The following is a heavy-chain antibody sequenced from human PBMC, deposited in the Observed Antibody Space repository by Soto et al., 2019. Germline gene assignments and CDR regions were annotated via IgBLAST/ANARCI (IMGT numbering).Heavy chain of an antibody. CDR1: VFTFSSYA. CDR2: ISGSGGST. Sequence: PGGSLRLSCAASVFTFSSYAMNLVRQAPGKGLAWVSAISGSGGSTYYADSVKGRFTISRDNYKNTLYLQMNSLRAEDTAVYYCAKDMIAATDYWGQGTLVTVSS. CDR3: AKDMIAATDY. D-gene: IGHD6-25*01. J-gene: IGHJ4*02. V-gene: IGHV3-23*01.